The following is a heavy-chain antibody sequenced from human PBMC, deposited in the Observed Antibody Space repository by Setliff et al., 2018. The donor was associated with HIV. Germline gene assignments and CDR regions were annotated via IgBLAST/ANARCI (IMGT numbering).Heavy chain of an antibody. CDR3: ARANSIKGYSYGPDAFDI. V-gene: IGHV4-59*01. CDR2: IYYSGST. D-gene: IGHD5-18*01. J-gene: IGHJ3*02. Sequence: LSLTCTFSTGSISRYYWNWIRQPPGKGLEWIGYIYYSGSTNYNPSLKSRVTISLGTSKNQFSLNLSSVTAADTAVYYCARANSIKGYSYGPDAFDIWGQGTMVTVSS. CDR1: TGSISRYY.